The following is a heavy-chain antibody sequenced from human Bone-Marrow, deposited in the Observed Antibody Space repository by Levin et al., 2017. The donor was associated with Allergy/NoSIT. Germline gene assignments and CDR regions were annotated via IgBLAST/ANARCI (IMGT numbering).Heavy chain of an antibody. V-gene: IGHV3-48*03. J-gene: IGHJ6*02. CDR3: ARERIPATANYGMDV. CDR1: GFTFNTYE. CDR2: ISSRSSSI. Sequence: GESLKISCAASGFTFNTYEMNWVRQAPGKGLEWVSYISSRSSSINYADSVRGRFTISRDNAKKSLFLQMNSLRVDDTGVYFCARERIPATANYGMDVWGQGTTVIVSS. D-gene: IGHD2-2*01.